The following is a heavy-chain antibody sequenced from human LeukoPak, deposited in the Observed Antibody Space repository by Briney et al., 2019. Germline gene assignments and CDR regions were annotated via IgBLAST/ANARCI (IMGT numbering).Heavy chain of an antibody. V-gene: IGHV3-21*01. CDR3: AKGLL. Sequence: GGSLRLSCAASGVTFCSYSMSWGREALGEGVGWVSSISISSSYIYYADSVKGRFTISRDNAKKSLYLQMNSLRAADPAVYYCAKGLLGGPGTLVTVSS. J-gene: IGHJ4*02. CDR1: GVTFCSYS. CDR2: ISISSSYI.